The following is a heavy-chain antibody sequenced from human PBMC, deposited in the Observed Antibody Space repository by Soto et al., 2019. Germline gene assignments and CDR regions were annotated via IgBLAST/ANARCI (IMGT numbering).Heavy chain of an antibody. CDR3: ARVDRDSTGYSNWFDP. D-gene: IGHD3-22*01. V-gene: IGHV4-61*01. Sequence: SETLSLTCTVSGGSVSSISYYWSWIRQPPGKGLEWIGYIFYSGSTNYNPSLKSRVTISIDTSKNQFSLKLTSVTAADTAVYYCARVDRDSTGYSNWFDPWGQGTLVTVSS. CDR2: IFYSGST. CDR1: GGSVSSISYY. J-gene: IGHJ5*02.